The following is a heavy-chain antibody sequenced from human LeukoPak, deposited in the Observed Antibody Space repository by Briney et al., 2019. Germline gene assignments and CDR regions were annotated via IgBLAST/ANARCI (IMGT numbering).Heavy chain of an antibody. CDR2: IKSKTDGGTT. J-gene: IGHJ4*02. CDR3: TKGFGVVIKSLFDY. D-gene: IGHD3-3*01. V-gene: IGHV3-15*01. Sequence: GGSLRLSCAASGFTFSNAWMSWVRQAPGKGLEWVGRIKSKTDGGTTDYAAPVKGRFTISRDDSKNTLYLQMNSLKTEDTAVYYCTKGFGVVIKSLFDYWGQGTLVTVSS. CDR1: GFTFSNAW.